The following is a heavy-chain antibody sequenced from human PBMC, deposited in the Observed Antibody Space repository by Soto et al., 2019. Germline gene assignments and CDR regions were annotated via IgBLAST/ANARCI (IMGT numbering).Heavy chain of an antibody. CDR2: ISAYNGNT. CDR1: GYTFTSYG. V-gene: IGHV1-18*01. Sequence: ASVKVSCKASGYTFTSYGISWVRQAPGQGLEWMGWISAYNGNTNYAQKLQGRVTMTTDTSTSTAYMELRSLRSDDTAVYYCARGPAAGPYYYYYYGMDVWGQGTTVTVSS. D-gene: IGHD6-13*01. J-gene: IGHJ6*02. CDR3: ARGPAAGPYYYYYYGMDV.